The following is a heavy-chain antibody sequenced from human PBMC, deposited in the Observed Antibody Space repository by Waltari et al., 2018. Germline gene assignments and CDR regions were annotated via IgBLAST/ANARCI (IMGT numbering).Heavy chain of an antibody. Sequence: QLVGSGGGVVQPGGSLRLSCAASGFPFRNYGMHWVRQSPGKGLEWGAVILSDGSNEYYADSVKGRFTISRDNSKNTLYLQMNSLRVQDTAVYYCARGSYSSGCDFWGQGTQVTVSS. CDR1: GFPFRNYG. D-gene: IGHD6-19*01. CDR2: ILSDGSNE. J-gene: IGHJ4*02. V-gene: IGHV3-30*03. CDR3: ARGSYSSGCDF.